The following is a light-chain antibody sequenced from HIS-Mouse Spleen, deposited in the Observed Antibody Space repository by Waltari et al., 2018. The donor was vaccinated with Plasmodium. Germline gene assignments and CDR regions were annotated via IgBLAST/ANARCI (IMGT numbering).Light chain of an antibody. J-gene: IGLJ2*01. CDR1: SSDVGSYKF. V-gene: IGLV2-8*01. CDR3: CSYAGSNNVV. Sequence: QSALPQPPSAPVYPGQSTHISCTGTSSDVGSYKFVPWYQPHPGQAPKLMIYEVSNRPSGVPDRFSGSKSGNTASLTVSGLQAEDEADYYCCSYAGSNNVVFGGGTKLTVL. CDR2: EVS.